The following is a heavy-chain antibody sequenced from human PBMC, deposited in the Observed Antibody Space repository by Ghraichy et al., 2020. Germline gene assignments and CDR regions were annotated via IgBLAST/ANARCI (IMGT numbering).Heavy chain of an antibody. D-gene: IGHD2-8*01. V-gene: IGHV3-23*01. J-gene: IGHJ4*02. CDR2: VSGSETNK. CDR1: GFSFRFSS. CDR3: AKGSGPVMSANYFEN. Sequence: GGSLRLSCVTAGFSFRFSSLAWVRQTPTRGLELVALVSGSETNKYIADSVQGRFAVSRDKSTDTVFLQMNSLRVEDTAVYFCAKGSGPVMSANYFENWGQGTLVAVSS.